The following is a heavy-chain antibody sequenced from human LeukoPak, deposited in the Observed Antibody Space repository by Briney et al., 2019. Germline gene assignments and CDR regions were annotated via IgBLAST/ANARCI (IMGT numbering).Heavy chain of an antibody. CDR3: ARAVYGSGSIFDY. CDR1: GFTFSTYS. V-gene: IGHV3-21*01. Sequence: GGSLRLSCAASGFTFSTYSMNWVRQAPGKGLEWVSSISSSSGYIYYADSVKGRFTISRDNAKNSLYLQMNSLRAEDTAVYYCARAVYGSGSIFDYWGQGTLVTVSS. J-gene: IGHJ4*02. D-gene: IGHD3-10*01. CDR2: ISSSSGYI.